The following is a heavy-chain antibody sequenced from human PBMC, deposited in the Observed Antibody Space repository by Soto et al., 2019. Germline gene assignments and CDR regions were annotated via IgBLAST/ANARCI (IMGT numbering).Heavy chain of an antibody. CDR1: GFTFSSYG. D-gene: IGHD6-6*01. Sequence: GGSLRLSCAASGFTFSSYGMHWVRQAPGKGLEWVAVIWYDGSNKYYADSVKGRVTISSDNSKNTLYLQMNSLRGEDTAVYYCARVRSSSFDYWGQGTLVTVSS. CDR2: IWYDGSNK. V-gene: IGHV3-33*08. J-gene: IGHJ4*02. CDR3: ARVRSSSFDY.